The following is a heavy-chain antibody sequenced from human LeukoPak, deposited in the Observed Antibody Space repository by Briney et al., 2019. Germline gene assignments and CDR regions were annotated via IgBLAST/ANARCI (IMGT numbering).Heavy chain of an antibody. Sequence: SETLSHTCTVSGGSISSGDYYWSWIRQPPGKGLEWIGYIYYSGTTYYNPSLKSRLSISVDTSKNHFSLTLSSVTAADTAVYYCARARSCSGGTCFRSFNYWGEGTLATVFS. J-gene: IGHJ4*02. CDR1: GGSISSGDYY. CDR3: ARARSCSGGTCFRSFNY. D-gene: IGHD2-15*01. CDR2: IYYSGTT. V-gene: IGHV4-30-4*08.